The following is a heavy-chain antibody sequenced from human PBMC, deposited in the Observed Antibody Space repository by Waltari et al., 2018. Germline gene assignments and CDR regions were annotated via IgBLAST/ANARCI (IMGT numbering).Heavy chain of an antibody. D-gene: IGHD6-19*01. CDR1: GFTFSSYS. Sequence: EVQLVESGGGLVKPGGSLRLSCAASGFTFSSYSMNWVRQAPGKGLEWVSSISSSSSYIYYADSVRGRFTVSRDNAKNTLYLQMDTLRAEDTAVYYCAREGAEQWVVEDYGMDVWGQGTTVTVSS. CDR2: ISSSSSYI. J-gene: IGHJ6*02. V-gene: IGHV3-21*01. CDR3: AREGAEQWVVEDYGMDV.